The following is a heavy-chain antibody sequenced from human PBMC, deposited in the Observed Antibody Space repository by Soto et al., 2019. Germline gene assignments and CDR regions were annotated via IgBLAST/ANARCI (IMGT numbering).Heavy chain of an antibody. CDR2: IIPIFGTA. D-gene: IGHD2-21*02. J-gene: IGHJ6*02. Sequence: VKVSCKASGGTFSSYAISWVRQAPGQGLEWMGGIIPIFGTANYAQKFQGRVTITAADTAVYYCARDLWGYCGTDCYPLDVWGQGTTVTVSS. CDR1: GGTFSSYA. V-gene: IGHV1-69*01. CDR3: V.